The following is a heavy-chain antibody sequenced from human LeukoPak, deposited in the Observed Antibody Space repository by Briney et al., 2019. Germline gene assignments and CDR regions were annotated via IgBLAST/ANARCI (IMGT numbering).Heavy chain of an antibody. J-gene: IGHJ4*02. D-gene: IGHD3-10*01. CDR3: ARDRPLDADDYYGFYYFDY. V-gene: IGHV1-2*02. Sequence: ASVKVSCKASGYTFTSYAMHWVRQAPGQGLEWMGWITPSGGTNYPQKFQGRVTMTRDTSISTAYMELSRLRSDDTAVYYCARDRPLDADDYYGFYYFDYWGQGTLVTVSS. CDR1: GYTFTSYA. CDR2: ITPSGGT.